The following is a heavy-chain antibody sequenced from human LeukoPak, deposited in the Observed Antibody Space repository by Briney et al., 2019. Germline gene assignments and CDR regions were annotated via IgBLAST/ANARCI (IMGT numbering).Heavy chain of an antibody. V-gene: IGHV3-30-3*01. J-gene: IGHJ3*02. D-gene: IGHD3-22*01. CDR1: GFTFSSYA. CDR3: AKVAQTDYYDNAGAFDI. CDR2: ISYDGSNK. Sequence: GGSLRLSCAASGFTFSSYAMHWVRQAPGKGLEWVAVISYDGSNKYYADSVKGRFTISRDNSKNTLYLQMNSLRAEDTAVYYCAKVAQTDYYDNAGAFDIWGQGTMVTVSS.